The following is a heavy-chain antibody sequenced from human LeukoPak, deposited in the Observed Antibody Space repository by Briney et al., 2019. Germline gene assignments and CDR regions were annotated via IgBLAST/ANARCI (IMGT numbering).Heavy chain of an antibody. CDR3: AKDYLMQSQGRRGGYDLAY. CDR1: GFTFSSYA. V-gene: IGHV3-23*01. Sequence: PGGSLRLSCAASGFTFSSYAMSWVRQAPGKGLEWVSGISGSGGSTNYADSVKGRFTISRDNSKNTLYLQMNSLRAEDTAVYFCAKDYLMQSQGRRGGYDLAYWGQGTLVTVSS. CDR2: ISGSGGST. J-gene: IGHJ4*02. D-gene: IGHD5-12*01.